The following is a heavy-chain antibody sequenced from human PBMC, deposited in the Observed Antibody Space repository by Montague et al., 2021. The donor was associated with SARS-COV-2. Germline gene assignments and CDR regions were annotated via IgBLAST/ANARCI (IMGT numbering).Heavy chain of an antibody. D-gene: IGHD3-3*01. Sequence: SRSLSLSASGFTFDDYAMHWVRQAPGKGLEWVSLISGDGGSTYYADSVKGRFTISRDNSKNSLYLQMNSLRTEDTALYYCAKVGGHPETYYDFWSGYLRGYYYYYYMDVWGKGTTVTVSS. V-gene: IGHV3-43*02. CDR3: AKVGGHPETYYDFWSGYLRGYYYYYYMDV. J-gene: IGHJ6*03. CDR1: GFTFDDYA. CDR2: ISGDGGST.